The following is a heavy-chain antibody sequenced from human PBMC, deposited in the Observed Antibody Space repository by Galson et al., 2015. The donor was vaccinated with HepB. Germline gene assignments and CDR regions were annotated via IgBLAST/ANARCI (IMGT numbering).Heavy chain of an antibody. D-gene: IGHD2/OR15-2a*01. J-gene: IGHJ4*02. CDR2: ISSSSSYI. V-gene: IGHV3-21*01. Sequence: SLRLSCAASGFTFSSXXMNWVRQAPGRGLEWVSCISSSSSYIYYADSVKGRFTISRDYAKNSLYLQMSSLRPEDTAVYYCARDPQGISYFDYWGQGTLVTVSS. CDR1: GFTFSSXX. CDR3: ARDPQGISYFDY.